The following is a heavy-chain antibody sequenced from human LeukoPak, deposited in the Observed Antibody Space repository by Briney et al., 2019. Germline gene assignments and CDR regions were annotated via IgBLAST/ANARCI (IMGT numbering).Heavy chain of an antibody. Sequence: GRSLRLSCAASGFTFDDYAMHWVRQAPGKGLEWVSGISWNSGSIGYADSVKGRFTISRDNAKNSLYLQMNSLRAEDMALYYCAKDSVRGSSSWYGGFDYWGQGTLVTVSS. D-gene: IGHD6-13*01. CDR2: ISWNSGSI. J-gene: IGHJ4*02. V-gene: IGHV3-9*03. CDR1: GFTFDDYA. CDR3: AKDSVRGSSSWYGGFDY.